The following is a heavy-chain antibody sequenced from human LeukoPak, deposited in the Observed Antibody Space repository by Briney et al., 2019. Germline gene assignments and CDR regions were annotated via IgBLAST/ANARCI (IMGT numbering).Heavy chain of an antibody. CDR2: INNDGSST. V-gene: IGHV3-74*01. D-gene: IGHD2-8*01. CDR3: ARDICSDGVCYYGMDV. CDR1: GFTFSSYW. J-gene: IGHJ6*02. Sequence: AGSLRLSCAASGFTFSSYWMHWVRQAPGKGLVWVSRINNDGSSTSYADSVKGRFTISRDNAKNSLYLQMNSLRAEDTAVYYCARDICSDGVCYYGMDVWGQGTTVTVSS.